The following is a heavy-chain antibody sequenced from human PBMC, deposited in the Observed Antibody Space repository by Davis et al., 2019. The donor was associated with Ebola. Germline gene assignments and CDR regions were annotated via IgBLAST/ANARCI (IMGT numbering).Heavy chain of an antibody. Sequence: HTAGSLRLSCATSGFPFSDSWMNWVRRAPGKGLVWVSSINNHGTSADYADSVTGRITVSRDNDKNSLYLQMNTLRAEDKAVYYCARGGSAVYDFWSGYPNIDYYYYGMDVWGQGTTVTVSS. CDR3: ARGGSAVYDFWSGYPNIDYYYYGMDV. V-gene: IGHV3-74*01. D-gene: IGHD3-3*01. CDR1: GFPFSDSW. J-gene: IGHJ6*02. CDR2: INNHGTSA.